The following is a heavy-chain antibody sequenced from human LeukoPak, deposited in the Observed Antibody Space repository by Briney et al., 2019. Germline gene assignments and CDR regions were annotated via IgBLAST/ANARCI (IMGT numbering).Heavy chain of an antibody. CDR1: GFTFSSYG. J-gene: IGHJ6*02. CDR3: AKDQIAARPYYYYGMDV. Sequence: GGSLRLSCAASGFTFSSYGMHWVRQAPGKGLEWVAVISYDGSNKYYADSVKGRFTISRDNSKNTLYLQMNSLRAEDTAVYYCAKDQIAARPYYYYGMDVWGQGTTVTVSS. D-gene: IGHD6-6*01. V-gene: IGHV3-30*18. CDR2: ISYDGSNK.